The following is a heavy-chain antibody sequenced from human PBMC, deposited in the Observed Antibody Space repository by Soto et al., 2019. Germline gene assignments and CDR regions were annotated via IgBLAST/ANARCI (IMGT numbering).Heavy chain of an antibody. V-gene: IGHV4-4*07. CDR3: ARGWDDYFAY. D-gene: IGHD1-26*01. Sequence: QVQLQESGPGLVKPSETLSLTCTVSGGSISSFFWTWIRQPAGKGLDWIGRIYTSGSTNYNPSLKSRVTISVDTSKNQFSLKLTSVTAADTAVDYCARGWDDYFAYWGQGTLVTVSS. CDR2: IYTSGST. CDR1: GGSISSFF. J-gene: IGHJ4*02.